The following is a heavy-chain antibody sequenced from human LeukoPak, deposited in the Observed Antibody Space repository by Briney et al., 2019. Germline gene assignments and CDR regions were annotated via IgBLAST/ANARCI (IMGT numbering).Heavy chain of an antibody. V-gene: IGHV3-21*01. CDR1: GFTFSSYS. Sequence: GGSLRLSCAASGFTFSSYSMNWVRQAPEKGLEWVSYISSCSSYIYYADSVKGRFTISRDNANNSLSLQMNSLRGQDTAVYYCARGSGYGIYWGQGTLVTVSS. CDR3: ARGSGYGIY. J-gene: IGHJ4*02. CDR2: ISSCSSYI. D-gene: IGHD5-12*01.